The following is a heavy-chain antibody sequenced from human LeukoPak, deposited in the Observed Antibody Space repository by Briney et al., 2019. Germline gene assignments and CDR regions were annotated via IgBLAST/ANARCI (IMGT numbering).Heavy chain of an antibody. CDR2: IYYNGYA. CDR1: GGSISSYY. J-gene: IGHJ5*02. V-gene: IGHV4-59*01. Sequence: LLETLSLTCTVSGGSISSYYWSWIRQPPGKGLEWIGYIYYNGYANYNSSLTSRATISIDRSKNQFSLKLISVTAADTAVYYCARGRQKRGIDPWGQGTLVIVSS. CDR3: ARGRQKRGIDP.